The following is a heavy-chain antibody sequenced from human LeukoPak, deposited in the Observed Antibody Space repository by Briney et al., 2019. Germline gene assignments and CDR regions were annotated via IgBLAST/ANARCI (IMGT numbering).Heavy chain of an antibody. CDR3: AREPVVVVAATQDAEYFQH. J-gene: IGHJ1*01. V-gene: IGHV1-69*10. Sequence: SVKVSCKASGGTVSNYAISWVRQAPGKGLEWMGGIFRVLGIANYAQKFQGRVTITADKSTSTAYMELSSLRSEDTAVYYCAREPVVVVAATQDAEYFQHWGQGTLVTVSS. CDR2: IFRVLGIA. CDR1: GGTVSNYA. D-gene: IGHD2-15*01.